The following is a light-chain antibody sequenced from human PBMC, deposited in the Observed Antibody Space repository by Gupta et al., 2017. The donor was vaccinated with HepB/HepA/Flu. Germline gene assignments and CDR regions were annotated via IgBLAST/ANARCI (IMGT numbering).Light chain of an antibody. J-gene: IGLJ1*01. CDR1: GSNIGTNT. Sequence: SLLPQPISASGTPGQRAPIPCSGSGSNIGTNTVNRYQQLPGTAPKLLIYSNDRRPSGVPDRFSGSMSGTSASLAISGLQSEDEADYYCASWDERLKVYVFGTGTTVTVL. CDR2: SND. CDR3: ASWDERLKVYV. V-gene: IGLV1-44*01.